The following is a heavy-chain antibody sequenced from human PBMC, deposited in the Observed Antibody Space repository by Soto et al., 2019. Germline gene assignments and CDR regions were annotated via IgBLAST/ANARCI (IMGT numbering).Heavy chain of an antibody. CDR1: FTSYY. Sequence: FTSYYMHWVRQAPGQGLEWMGIINPSGGSTSYAQKFQGRVTMTRDTSTSTVYMELSSLRSEDTAVYYCARIEPGHNLGEVDYWGQGTLVTVS. J-gene: IGHJ4*02. CDR2: INPSGGST. CDR3: ARIEPGHNLGEVDY. V-gene: IGHV1-46*01. D-gene: IGHD3-16*01.